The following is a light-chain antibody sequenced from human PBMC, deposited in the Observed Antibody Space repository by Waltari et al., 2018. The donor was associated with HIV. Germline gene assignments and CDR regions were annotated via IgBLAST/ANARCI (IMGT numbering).Light chain of an antibody. V-gene: IGLV1-47*01. Sequence: HSVLTQPPSASVTPGQMVTMSCSGSSSHIRCNSVYWYRELPGTAPRLRISRNNQRPSGVPDRFQGTKERTSHPQKRSRLRSEDAADYYCAAWDASLSVWVIRGGTKLTVL. CDR2: RNN. CDR1: SSHIRCNS. J-gene: IGLJ3*02. CDR3: AAWDASLSVWV.